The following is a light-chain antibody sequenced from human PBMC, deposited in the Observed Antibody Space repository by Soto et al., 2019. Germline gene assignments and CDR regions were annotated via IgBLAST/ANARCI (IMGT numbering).Light chain of an antibody. CDR1: QSVRNN. V-gene: IGKV3-15*01. J-gene: IGKJ5*01. CDR2: GVS. CDR3: HQYDNWWT. Sequence: ELVMTQSPDTLSVSPGERATLLCRASQSVRNNLAWYQQKPGQAPRLLIYGVSTRATGVPARFSGSGSGTDFTLTISSLQPEDFAVYYCHQYDNWWTFGQGTRLEV.